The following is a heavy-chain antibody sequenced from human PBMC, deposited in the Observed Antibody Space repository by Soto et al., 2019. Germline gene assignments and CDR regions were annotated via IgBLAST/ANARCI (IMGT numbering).Heavy chain of an antibody. Sequence: ASVKVSCKASGYKFSGYGISWVREAPGQGLKWMGWVSTYNGNTYSAQNFQGRVTLTRDTSTNTAYMELRSLTSDATAVYYWASYNRGPAEWNDYFSYWGQGTLVPVSS. V-gene: IGHV1-18*01. CDR2: VSTYNGNT. CDR1: GYKFSGYG. J-gene: IGHJ4*02. CDR3: ASYNRGPAEWNDYFSY. D-gene: IGHD1-1*01.